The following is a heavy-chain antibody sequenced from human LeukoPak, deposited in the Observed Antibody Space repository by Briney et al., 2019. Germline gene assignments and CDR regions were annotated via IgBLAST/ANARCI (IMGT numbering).Heavy chain of an antibody. D-gene: IGHD2-2*01. CDR2: FDPEDGET. V-gene: IGHV1-24*01. CDR3: AIIGYCSSTSCYGGEFDY. J-gene: IGHJ4*02. Sequence: ASVKVSCKVSGYTLTELSMHWVRQAPGKGLEWMGGFDPEDGETIYAQKFQGRVTMTEDTSTDTAYMELSSLRSEDTAVYYCAIIGYCSSTSCYGGEFDYWGQGTLVTVSS. CDR1: GYTLTELS.